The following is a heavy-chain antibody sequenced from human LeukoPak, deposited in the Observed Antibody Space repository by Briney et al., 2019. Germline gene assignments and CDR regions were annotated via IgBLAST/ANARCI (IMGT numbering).Heavy chain of an antibody. J-gene: IGHJ4*02. Sequence: SETLSLTCTVSGGSISSYYWSWIRQPPGKGLEWIGYIYYSGSTNYNPSLKSRVTISVDTSKNQISLKLSSVTAADTAVYYCARGGTWIQLWFFDYWGQGTLVTVSS. CDR1: GGSISSYY. CDR3: ARGGTWIQLWFFDY. D-gene: IGHD5-18*01. CDR2: IYYSGST. V-gene: IGHV4-59*01.